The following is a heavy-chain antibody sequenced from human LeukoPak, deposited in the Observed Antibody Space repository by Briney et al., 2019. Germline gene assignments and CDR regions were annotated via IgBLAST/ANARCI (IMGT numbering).Heavy chain of an antibody. V-gene: IGHV3-23*01. CDR2: ISGSGGST. CDR1: GFTFSSYS. CDR3: AKDAYLIAVAGNYFEY. D-gene: IGHD6-19*01. Sequence: GGSLRLSCAASGFTFSSYSMNWVRQAPGKGLEWVSTISGSGGSTYYADSLKGRFTISRDNSKNTLYVQMDSLRPEDTAVYYCAKDAYLIAVAGNYFEYWGQGTLVTVSS. J-gene: IGHJ4*02.